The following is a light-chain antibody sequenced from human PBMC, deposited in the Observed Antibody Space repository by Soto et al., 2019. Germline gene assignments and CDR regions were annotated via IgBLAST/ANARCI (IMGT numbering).Light chain of an antibody. CDR1: QSVSSY. J-gene: IGKJ1*01. Sequence: EVVLTRSPATLCVSPVERATLSCRASQSVSSYLAWYQQKPGQAPRVLIYKASNRATGIPARFSGSGSGTEFTLTISSLEPEDFAVYYCQHRSNWSRTFGQGTKVDIK. V-gene: IGKV3-11*01. CDR3: QHRSNWSRT. CDR2: KAS.